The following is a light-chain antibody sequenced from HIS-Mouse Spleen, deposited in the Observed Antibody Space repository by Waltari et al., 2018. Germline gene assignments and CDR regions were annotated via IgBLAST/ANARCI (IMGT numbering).Light chain of an antibody. CDR1: ALPKKY. V-gene: IGLV3-10*01. CDR2: EDS. J-gene: IGLJ2*01. CDR3: YSTDSSGNHRV. Sequence: SYELTQPPSVSVAPVQTARNTCSGAALPKKYAYWYQQKSGQAPELVIYEDSKRPSGIPERFSGSSSGTMATLTISGAQVEDEADYYCYSTDSSGNHRVFGGGTKLTVL.